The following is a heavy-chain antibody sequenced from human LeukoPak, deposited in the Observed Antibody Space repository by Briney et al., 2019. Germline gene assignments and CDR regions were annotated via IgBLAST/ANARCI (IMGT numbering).Heavy chain of an antibody. CDR3: ARDPTKYYYDSSAPDAFDI. Sequence: ASVKVSCKASGYTFTGYYMHWVRQAPGQGPEWMGWISPNSGGTNYAQKFQGRVTMTRDTSISTAYMELSRLRSDDTAVYYCARDPTKYYYDSSAPDAFDIWGQGTMVTVSS. CDR2: ISPNSGGT. V-gene: IGHV1-2*02. CDR1: GYTFTGYY. J-gene: IGHJ3*02. D-gene: IGHD3-22*01.